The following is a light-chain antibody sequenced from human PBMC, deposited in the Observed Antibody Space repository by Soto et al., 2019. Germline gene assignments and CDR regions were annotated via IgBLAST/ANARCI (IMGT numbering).Light chain of an antibody. CDR2: DNS. J-gene: IGLJ1*01. Sequence: QSVLTQPPSASGTPGQRVTISCSGSSSSIGSNSVYWYQHLPGTAPQLLIYDNSQRPSGVPDRFSGSKSGTSASLAISGLRSEDEADYYCATWDDSLSGYVFGTGIKVTVL. CDR1: SSSIGSNS. CDR3: ATWDDSLSGYV. V-gene: IGLV1-47*02.